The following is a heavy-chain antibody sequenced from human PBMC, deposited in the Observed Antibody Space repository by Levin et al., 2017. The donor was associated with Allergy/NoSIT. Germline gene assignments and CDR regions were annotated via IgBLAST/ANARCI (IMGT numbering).Heavy chain of an antibody. CDR1: GYIFTSYA. V-gene: IGHV1-3*01. Sequence: ASVKVSCKTSGYIFTSYAMHWVRQAPGQGLEWMGWINAGNGYTEYSQKFQGRVTFTRDTSASTAYMELSSLRSEDTAVYYCARDLGGHYGSGSYPDYWGQGTLVTVSS. D-gene: IGHD3-10*01. J-gene: IGHJ4*02. CDR2: INAGNGYT. CDR3: ARDLGGHYGSGSYPDY.